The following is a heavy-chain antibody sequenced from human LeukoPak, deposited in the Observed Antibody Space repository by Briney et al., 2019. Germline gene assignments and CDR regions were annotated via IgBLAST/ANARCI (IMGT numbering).Heavy chain of an antibody. CDR3: ARRYYDFWSGYYYYFDY. CDR2: IYYSGST. J-gene: IGHJ4*02. Sequence: SSETLSLTCTVSGGSISSSSYYWGWIRQPPGKGLEWIGSIYYSGSTYYNPPLKSRVTISVDTSKNQFSLKLSSVTAADTAVYYCARRYYDFWSGYYYYFDYWGQGTLVTVSS. V-gene: IGHV4-39*01. CDR1: GGSISSSSYY. D-gene: IGHD3-3*01.